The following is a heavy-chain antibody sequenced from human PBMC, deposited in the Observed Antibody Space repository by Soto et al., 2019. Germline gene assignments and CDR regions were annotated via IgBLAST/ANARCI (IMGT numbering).Heavy chain of an antibody. V-gene: IGHV3-23*01. CDR2: ISASGGTT. J-gene: IGHJ4*02. CDR1: GFTFSSYA. CDR3: AKDLYFTTTWPSDY. Sequence: PGGSLRLSCAASGFTFSSYAMTWVRQAPGKGLEWVSAISASGGTTYYADSVKGRFTISRDNSKNTLYLQLTSLRAEDTALYYCAKDLYFTTTWPSDYWGQGTLVTVSS. D-gene: IGHD3-22*01.